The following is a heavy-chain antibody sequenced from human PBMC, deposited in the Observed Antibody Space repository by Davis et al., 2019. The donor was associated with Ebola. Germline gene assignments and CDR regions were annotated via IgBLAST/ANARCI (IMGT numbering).Heavy chain of an antibody. V-gene: IGHV3-23*01. J-gene: IGHJ6*02. CDR3: AKLVMEYYGMDV. CDR1: GFTFSSYA. Sequence: GESLKISCAASGFTFSSYAMSWVRQAPGKGLEWVSTIIGSGGSTYYADSVKGRFTISRDNSKNTLYLQMNSLRAEDTAVYYCAKLVMEYYGMDVWGQGTTVTVSS. CDR2: IIGSGGST. D-gene: IGHD3-3*01.